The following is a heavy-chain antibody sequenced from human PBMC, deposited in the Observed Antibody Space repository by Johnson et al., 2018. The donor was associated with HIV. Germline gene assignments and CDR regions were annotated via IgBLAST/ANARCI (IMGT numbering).Heavy chain of an antibody. Sequence: QVQLVESGGGVVQPGRSLRLSCAASGFTFSSYGMHWVRQAPGKGLEWVAVISYDGGNKYYADSVKGRFTISRDNSKNTLYLQMNSLRAEDTAVYYCARLTWDQNRGWDAFDIWGQGTMVTVSS. CDR1: GFTFSSYG. V-gene: IGHV3-30*19. CDR3: ARLTWDQNRGWDAFDI. CDR2: ISYDGGNK. J-gene: IGHJ3*02. D-gene: IGHD1-26*01.